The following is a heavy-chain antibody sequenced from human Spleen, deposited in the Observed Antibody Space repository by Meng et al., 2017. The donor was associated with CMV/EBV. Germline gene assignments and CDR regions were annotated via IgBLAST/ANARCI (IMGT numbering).Heavy chain of an antibody. CDR3: VKMDQRRGLDY. Sequence: QGQLVQSGAEVKKPGASVKVSCKASGYTFTSYYMHWMRQAPGQGLEWMGIINPNGGSTSYSQNFQGRVTLTRDTSTSTVYMEVSSLRSEDTAVYYCVKMDQRRGLDYWGQGTLVTVSS. D-gene: IGHD2-8*01. CDR2: INPNGGST. CDR1: GYTFTSYY. V-gene: IGHV1-46*01. J-gene: IGHJ4*02.